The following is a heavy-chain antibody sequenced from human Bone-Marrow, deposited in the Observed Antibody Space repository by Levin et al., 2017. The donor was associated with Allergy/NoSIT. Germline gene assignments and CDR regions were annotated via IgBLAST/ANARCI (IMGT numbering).Heavy chain of an antibody. CDR1: GGSISSGVYF. J-gene: IGHJ3*02. CDR2: VSYSGIT. D-gene: IGHD3-3*01. V-gene: IGHV4-31*03. CDR3: ARDITVFGVVLAVNDAFDI. Sequence: SETLSLTCTVSGGSISSGVYFWSWIRQLPGKGLEWIGYVSYSGITFYNQSLKSRVTISGDTSKNLFSLNLSSVTAADTAVYYCARDITVFGVVLAVNDAFDIWGQGTMVTVSS.